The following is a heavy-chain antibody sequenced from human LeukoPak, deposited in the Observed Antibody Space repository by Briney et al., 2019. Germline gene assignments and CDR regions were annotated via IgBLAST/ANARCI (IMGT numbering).Heavy chain of an antibody. J-gene: IGHJ4*02. Sequence: ASVKVSCKASGYTFTGYYMHWVRQAPGQGLEWMGWINPNSGGTNYAQKFQGRVTMTEDTSTDTAYMELSSLRSEDTAVYYCATSRDCGGHCYSAWDYWGQGTLVTVSS. V-gene: IGHV1-2*02. CDR3: ATSRDCGGHCYSAWDY. CDR2: INPNSGGT. CDR1: GYTFTGYY. D-gene: IGHD2-21*01.